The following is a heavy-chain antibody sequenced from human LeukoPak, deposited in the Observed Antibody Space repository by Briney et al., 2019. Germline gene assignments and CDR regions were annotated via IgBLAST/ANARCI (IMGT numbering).Heavy chain of an antibody. Sequence: SETLSLTCTVSGGSISSGGYYWSWFRQHPGKGLEWIGYFYYSGNTYYNPSLKSRVTLSVDTSKNQFSLKLSSVTAADTAVYYCARVAQYSGYDLDYWGQGTLVTVSP. J-gene: IGHJ4*02. CDR2: FYYSGNT. CDR3: ARVAQYSGYDLDY. V-gene: IGHV4-31*03. CDR1: GGSISSGGYY. D-gene: IGHD5-12*01.